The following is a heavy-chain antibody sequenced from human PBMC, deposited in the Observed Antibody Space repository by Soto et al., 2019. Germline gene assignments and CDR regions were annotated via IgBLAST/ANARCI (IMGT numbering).Heavy chain of an antibody. V-gene: IGHV3-33*01. Sequence: QVQLVESGGGVVQPGRSLRLSCAASGFTFSSYGMHWVRQAPGKGLEWVAVIWYDGSNKYYADSVKGRFTISRDNSTNTLYLQMNSLRAEDTAVYYCARESDSSSWYLSMHYWGQGTLVTVSS. CDR1: GFTFSSYG. CDR2: IWYDGSNK. J-gene: IGHJ4*02. D-gene: IGHD6-13*01. CDR3: ARESDSSSWYLSMHY.